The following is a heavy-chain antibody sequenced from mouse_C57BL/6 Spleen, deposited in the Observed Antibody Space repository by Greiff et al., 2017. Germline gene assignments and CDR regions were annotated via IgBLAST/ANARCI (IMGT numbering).Heavy chain of an antibody. J-gene: IGHJ3*01. CDR3: ARNHLLWSFAY. V-gene: IGHV1-9*01. Sequence: QVQLQQSGAELMKPGASVKLSCKATGYTFTGYWIEWVKQRPGHGLEWIGEILPGSGITNYNEKFKGKATFTADTSSNTAYMQLSSLTTEDSAIYYCARNHLLWSFAYWGQGTLVTVSA. D-gene: IGHD2-1*01. CDR1: GYTFTGYW. CDR2: ILPGSGIT.